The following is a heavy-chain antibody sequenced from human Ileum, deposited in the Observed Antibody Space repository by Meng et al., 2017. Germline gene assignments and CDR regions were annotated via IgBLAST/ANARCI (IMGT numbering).Heavy chain of an antibody. V-gene: IGHV6-1*01. J-gene: IGHJ4*02. D-gene: IGHD3-16*01. CDR2: TYYRSKWYN. CDR1: GDSVSSNSAA. CDR3: ARDGGAAPDYFDY. Sequence: QVQLQQSVPGLVMPSQTLSLSCAIPGDSVSSNSAAWNWIRQSPSRGLEWLGRTYYRSKWYNNYAVSVRSRISINPDTSKNQFSLQLNSVTPEDTAVYYCARDGGAAPDYFDYWGQGTLVTVSS.